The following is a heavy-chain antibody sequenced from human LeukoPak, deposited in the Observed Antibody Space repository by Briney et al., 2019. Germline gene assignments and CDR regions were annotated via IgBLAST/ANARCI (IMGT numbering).Heavy chain of an antibody. CDR1: GGSISGYY. J-gene: IGHJ3*02. CDR3: ARHATQVVRGAFDI. D-gene: IGHD6-6*01. CDR2: IYYSGST. Sequence: SETLSLTCTVSGGSISGYYWSWIRQPQGQGLEWIGYIYYSGSTYYNPSLKSRVTISVDTSKNQFSLKLSSVTAADTAVYYCARHATQVVRGAFDIWGQGTMVTVSS. V-gene: IGHV4-59*08.